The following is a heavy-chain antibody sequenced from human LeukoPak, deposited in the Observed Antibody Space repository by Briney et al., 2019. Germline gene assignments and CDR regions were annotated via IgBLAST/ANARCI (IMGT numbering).Heavy chain of an antibody. V-gene: IGHV3-23*01. CDR3: AKSPYGYNRRGAFDI. CDR2: ISPSGDIT. CDR1: GFIFSSHG. J-gene: IGHJ3*02. Sequence: GGSLRLSCAASGFIFSSHGMNWVRQAPGKGLEWVSGISPSGDITYYADSVKGRFTISRDNSKNTLYLQMNSLRAEDTAVYYCAKSPYGYNRRGAFDIWGQGTMVTVSS. D-gene: IGHD5-24*01.